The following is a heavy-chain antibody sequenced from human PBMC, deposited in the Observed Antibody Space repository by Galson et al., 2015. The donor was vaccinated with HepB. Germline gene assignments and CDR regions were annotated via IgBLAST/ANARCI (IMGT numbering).Heavy chain of an antibody. Sequence: SVKVSCKASGGTFSNNVISWVRQAPGQGLEWMGGIIPMFGTAKHAPKFQDRVSITADESTGTAYIELSSLRPEDTAVYYCARGRALATMISDFDHWGLGTLVTVSS. V-gene: IGHV1-69*13. CDR1: GGTFSNNV. D-gene: IGHD5-12*01. CDR3: ARGRALATMISDFDH. J-gene: IGHJ4*02. CDR2: IIPMFGTA.